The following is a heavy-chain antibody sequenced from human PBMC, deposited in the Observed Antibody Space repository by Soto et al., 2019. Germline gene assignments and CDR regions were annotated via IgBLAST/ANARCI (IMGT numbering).Heavy chain of an antibody. CDR3: AQSGSCDTRVDY. CDR2: IYWDDDK. Sequence: QITLKESGPTLVKPTQTLTLTCTFSGFSLSTSGVGVGWIRKPPGKALEWLALIYWDDDKRYGPSLKSRLTITKDTAKNQVVLTMTNMDPVDTATYYCAQSGSCDTRVDYWGQGTLVTVSS. D-gene: IGHD6-13*01. J-gene: IGHJ4*02. CDR1: GFSLSTSGVG. V-gene: IGHV2-5*05.